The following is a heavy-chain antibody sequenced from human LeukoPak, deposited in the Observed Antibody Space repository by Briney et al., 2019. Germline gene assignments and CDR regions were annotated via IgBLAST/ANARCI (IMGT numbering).Heavy chain of an antibody. V-gene: IGHV3-48*03. J-gene: IGHJ4*02. CDR3: ATAASFGEFVI. Sequence: TGGSLRLSCAASGFAFSTYEMNWVRQAPGKGLEWVSYISDSGGSIAYAGSVKGRFTISRDNAKNSLSLQMNSLRAEDTAVYYCATAASFGEFVIWGQGTLVTVSS. CDR1: GFAFSTYE. D-gene: IGHD3-10*01. CDR2: ISDSGGSI.